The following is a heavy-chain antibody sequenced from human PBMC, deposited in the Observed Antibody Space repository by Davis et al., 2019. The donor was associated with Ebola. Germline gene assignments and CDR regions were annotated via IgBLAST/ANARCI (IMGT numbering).Heavy chain of an antibody. J-gene: IGHJ4*02. V-gene: IGHV1-2*06. CDR3: AREGHSYGSYYFDY. CDR1: GYSFTSYW. Sequence: GESLKISCKGSGYSFTSYWIGWVRQAPGQGLEWMGRINPNSSGTNYAQKFQGRVTMTRDTSISTAYMELSRLRSDDTAVYYCAREGHSYGSYYFDYWGQGTLVTVSS. D-gene: IGHD5-18*01. CDR2: INPNSSGT.